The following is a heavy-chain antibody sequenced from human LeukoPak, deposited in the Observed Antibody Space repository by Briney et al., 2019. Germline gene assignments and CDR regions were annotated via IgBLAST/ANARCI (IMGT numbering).Heavy chain of an antibody. Sequence: SETLSLTCAVYGGSFSGYYWSWIRQPPGKGLEWIGEINHSGSTNYNPSLKSRVTISVDTSKNQFSLKLSSVTAADTAVYYCARWSIAVAGSWAFDIWGQGTMVTVSS. V-gene: IGHV4-34*01. CDR3: ARWSIAVAGSWAFDI. CDR2: INHSGST. J-gene: IGHJ3*02. CDR1: GGSFSGYY. D-gene: IGHD6-19*01.